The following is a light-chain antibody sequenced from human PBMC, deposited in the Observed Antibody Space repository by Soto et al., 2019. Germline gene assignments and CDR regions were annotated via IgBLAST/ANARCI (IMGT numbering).Light chain of an antibody. J-gene: IGKJ1*01. CDR2: TTS. CDR3: QQYGSSPWT. CDR1: QSLSGY. Sequence: DIVLTQSPGTLSLSPGERASLSCRASQSLSGYLAWYQQRPGQAPRLLIYTTSNRATDIPDRFSGSGSGTDFNLTISRLEPEDFAVYYCQQYGSSPWTFGQGTKVEIK. V-gene: IGKV3-20*01.